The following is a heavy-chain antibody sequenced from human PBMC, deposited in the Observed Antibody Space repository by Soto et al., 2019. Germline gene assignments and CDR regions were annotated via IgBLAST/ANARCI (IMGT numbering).Heavy chain of an antibody. J-gene: IGHJ4*02. CDR1: GGSISSYY. CDR2: LYYSGST. V-gene: IGHV4-59*01. Sequence: SDTLSLTCTVSGGSISSYYWSWIQQSPNKGLEWIGYLYYSGSTNYNPSLKSRVTISIDTSRNQFSLKLSSVTAAGTAVYYCARGTFGVVKDWGQGTLVTVSS. CDR3: ARGTFGVVKD. D-gene: IGHD3-3*01.